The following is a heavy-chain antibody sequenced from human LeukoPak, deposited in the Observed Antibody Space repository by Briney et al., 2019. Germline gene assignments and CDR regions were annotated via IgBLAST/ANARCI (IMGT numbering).Heavy chain of an antibody. CDR3: AKDRGAGAPFDY. CDR1: GFTFSSYG. V-gene: IGHV3-30*18. D-gene: IGHD1-26*01. CDR2: ISYDGSNK. Sequence: GGSLRLSCAASGFTFSSYGMHWVRQAPGKGLEWVAVISYDGSNKYYADSVKGRFTISRDNSKNTLYLQMNSLRAEDTAVYYCAKDRGAGAPFDYWGQGTLVTVSS. J-gene: IGHJ4*02.